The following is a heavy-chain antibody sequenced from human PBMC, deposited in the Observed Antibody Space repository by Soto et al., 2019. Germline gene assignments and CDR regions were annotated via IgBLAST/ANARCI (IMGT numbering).Heavy chain of an antibody. J-gene: IGHJ4*02. Sequence: QVQLVQSGAEVKKPGSSVKVSCKASGGTFSSYTISWVRQAPGQGLEWMGRIIPIRGIANYAQKFQGRGTITADKSTSTASMELSSLRAEDPAVYYCAREGEGAAGPEWGQGTLVTVSS. CDR3: AREGEGAAGPE. D-gene: IGHD6-13*01. CDR2: IIPIRGIA. V-gene: IGHV1-69*08. CDR1: GGTFSSYT.